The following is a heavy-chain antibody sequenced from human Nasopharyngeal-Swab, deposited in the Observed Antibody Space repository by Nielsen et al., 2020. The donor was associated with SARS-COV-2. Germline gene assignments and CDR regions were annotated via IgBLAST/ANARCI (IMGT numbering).Heavy chain of an antibody. Sequence: GESLKISCTASGPTVSSTYMSWVRQAPGKGLEWVSVIYSDGSTYYEDSVKGRFTISRDNSKNTLYLQMNSLRAEDTAVYFCARDLPAGFHYMDVWGKGTTVTVSS. J-gene: IGHJ6*03. D-gene: IGHD2-2*01. CDR1: GPTVSSTY. CDR3: ARDLPAGFHYMDV. CDR2: IYSDGST. V-gene: IGHV3-53*01.